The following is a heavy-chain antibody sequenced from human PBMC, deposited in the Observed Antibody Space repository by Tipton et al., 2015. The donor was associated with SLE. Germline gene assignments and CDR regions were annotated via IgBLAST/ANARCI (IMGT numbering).Heavy chain of an antibody. Sequence: SLRLSCAASGFTFSSYAMSWVRQAPGKGLEWVANIKQDGSEKYYVDSVKGRFTISRDNAKNSLYLQMNSLRAEDTAVYYCARDRVGYSDYWGQGTLVTVSS. D-gene: IGHD5-18*01. CDR2: IKQDGSEK. CDR1: GFTFSSYA. CDR3: ARDRVGYSDY. J-gene: IGHJ4*02. V-gene: IGHV3-7*01.